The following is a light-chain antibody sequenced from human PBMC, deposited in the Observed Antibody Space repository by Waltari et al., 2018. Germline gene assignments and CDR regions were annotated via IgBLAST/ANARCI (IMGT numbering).Light chain of an antibody. V-gene: IGKV1-33*01. CDR3: QHYQSLSST. Sequence: TGRATQGITTSLDWYQQKPGKAPQLLIYDASSLQAGVPSRFSGTGSGTAFSFTINSLQPDDSATYYCQHYQSLSSTFGRGTKLQIK. CDR2: DAS. J-gene: IGKJ2*01. CDR1: QGITTS.